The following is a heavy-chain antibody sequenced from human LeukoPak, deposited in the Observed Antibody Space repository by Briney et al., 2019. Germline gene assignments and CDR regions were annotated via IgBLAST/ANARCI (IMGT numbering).Heavy chain of an antibody. CDR2: IRYDGSNK. V-gene: IGHV3-30*02. CDR1: GFTFSSYG. D-gene: IGHD3-22*01. CDR3: VRGYYAGRGHHFEY. Sequence: GGSLRLSCAASGFTFSSYGMHWVRQAPGKGLEWVAFIRYDGSNKYYADSVKGRFTISRDNSKNTLYLQMNSLRAEDTAVYYCVRGYYAGRGHHFEYWGQGTLVTASS. J-gene: IGHJ4*02.